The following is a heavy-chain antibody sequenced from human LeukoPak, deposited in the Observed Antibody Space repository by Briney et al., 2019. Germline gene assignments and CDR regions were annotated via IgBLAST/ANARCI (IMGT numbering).Heavy chain of an antibody. CDR1: GFTFSSYG. J-gene: IGHJ4*02. D-gene: IGHD3-10*01. CDR3: AKVDGSGSYLLY. Sequence: GGSLRLSCAVSGFTFSSYGMIWARQAPGKGREWVANIKQDGREKYYVDSVKGRFTISRVNSKTTLYLQMNSLRAEDTAVYYCAKVDGSGSYLLYWGEGTLVTVSS. CDR2: IKQDGREK. V-gene: IGHV3-7*01.